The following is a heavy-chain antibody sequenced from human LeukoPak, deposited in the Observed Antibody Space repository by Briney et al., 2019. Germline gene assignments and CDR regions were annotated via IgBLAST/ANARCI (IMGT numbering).Heavy chain of an antibody. Sequence: GGALRHSCAASGFPFSNYSMNWVPQAPAKGLEWVSSISSSSSYIYYADSVKGRFTISRDNAKNSLYLQMNSLRAEDTAVYYCARDRVASAALDYWGQGTLVTVSS. D-gene: IGHD5-12*01. CDR1: GFPFSNYS. V-gene: IGHV3-21*01. J-gene: IGHJ4*02. CDR2: ISSSSSYI. CDR3: ARDRVASAALDY.